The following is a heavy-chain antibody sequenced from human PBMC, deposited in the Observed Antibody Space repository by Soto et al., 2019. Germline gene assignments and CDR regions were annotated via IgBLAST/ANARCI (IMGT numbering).Heavy chain of an antibody. CDR2: IYSSRAR. V-gene: IGHV3-53*01. D-gene: IGHD6-25*01. CDR1: GFSVSNTY. J-gene: IGHJ3*02. CDR3: WRDRSAGWRGDSFDI. Sequence: GGSLRLSCAVSGFSVSNTYMSWVRQAPGKGLEWVSAIYSSRARSYADCFKGRFTISSNDSCNTVYFQINSLPTEEQTWDYFWRDRSAGWRGDSFDIWGQGTMVTVSS.